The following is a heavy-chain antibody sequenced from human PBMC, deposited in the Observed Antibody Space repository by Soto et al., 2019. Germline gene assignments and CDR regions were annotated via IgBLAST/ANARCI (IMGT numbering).Heavy chain of an antibody. CDR2: IKSKTDGGTT. CDR1: GFTFSNAW. CDR3: TTAHDYGDYSKKIHDAFDI. Sequence: PGGSLRLSCAASGFTFSNAWMSWVRQAPGKGLEWVGRIKSKTDGGTTDYAAPVKGRFTISRDDSKNTLYLQMNSLKTEDTAVYYCTTAHDYGDYSKKIHDAFDIWGQGTMVTVSS. V-gene: IGHV3-15*01. D-gene: IGHD4-17*01. J-gene: IGHJ3*02.